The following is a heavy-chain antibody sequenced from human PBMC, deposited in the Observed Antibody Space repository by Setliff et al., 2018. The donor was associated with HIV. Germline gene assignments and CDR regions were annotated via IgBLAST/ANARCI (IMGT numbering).Heavy chain of an antibody. CDR2: INAGNGNT. CDR1: GYTFTSYA. V-gene: IGHV1-3*01. D-gene: IGHD3-22*01. J-gene: IGHJ4*02. Sequence: GASVKVSCKASGYTFTSYAMHWVRQAPGQRLEWMGWINAGNGNTKYSQKFQSRVTITRDTSASTAYMELSSLRSEDTAVYYCARDRILYYYDSSGYTDYWGQGTLVTVSS. CDR3: ARDRILYYYDSSGYTDY.